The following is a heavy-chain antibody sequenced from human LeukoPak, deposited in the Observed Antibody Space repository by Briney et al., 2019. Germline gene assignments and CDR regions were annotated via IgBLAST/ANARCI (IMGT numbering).Heavy chain of an antibody. CDR2: ISGSGGRT. V-gene: IGHV3-23*01. D-gene: IGHD3-22*01. CDR1: GFSFSSYA. J-gene: IGHJ4*02. CDR3: EKDRSSSLVAVVIKH. Sequence: PGGSLRLSCAASGFSFSSYAMTWVRQAPGKGLELVSGISGSGGRTDYADSVKGRFTISKDFSKNTLFLQMNNLRDEDTAVYYCEKDRSSSLVAVVIKHWGQGTLVTVSS.